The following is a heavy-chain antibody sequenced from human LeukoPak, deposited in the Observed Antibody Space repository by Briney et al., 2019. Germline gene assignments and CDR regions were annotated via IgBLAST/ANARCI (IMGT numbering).Heavy chain of an antibody. J-gene: IGHJ3*02. V-gene: IGHV4-38-2*02. CDR1: GYSISSGYY. CDR3: ATATGIVGASKDAFDI. D-gene: IGHD1-26*01. Sequence: SETLSLTCTVSGYSISSGYYWGWIRQPPGKGLEWIGSIYHSGSTYYNPSLKSRVTISVDTSKNQFSLKLSSVTAADTAVYYCATATGIVGASKDAFDIWGQGTMVTVSS. CDR2: IYHSGST.